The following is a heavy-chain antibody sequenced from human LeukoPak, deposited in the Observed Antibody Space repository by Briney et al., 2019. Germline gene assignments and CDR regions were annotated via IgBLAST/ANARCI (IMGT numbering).Heavy chain of an antibody. V-gene: IGHV3-7*04. CDR1: GFTFSSYW. D-gene: IGHD2-15*01. J-gene: IGHJ4*02. Sequence: GGSLRLSCAASGFTFSSYWMSWVRQAPGKGLEWVANIKQDGSEKYYVDSVQGRFTITRDNAKNSLYLQMNSLRAEDTAVYYCARDLYSYPYFDYWGQGTLVTVSS. CDR3: ARDLYSYPYFDY. CDR2: IKQDGSEK.